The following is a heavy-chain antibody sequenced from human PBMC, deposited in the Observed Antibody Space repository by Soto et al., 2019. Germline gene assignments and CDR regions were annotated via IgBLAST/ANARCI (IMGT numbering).Heavy chain of an antibody. J-gene: IGHJ4*02. Sequence: ASVKVSCKASGYTFTSYDINWVRQATGQGLEWMGWMNPNSGNTGYAQKFQGRFTISRDNAQNTLFLLMNDLRAEDTAVYYCGREGWGMSLGYWGQGILVTVSS. CDR1: GYTFTSYD. V-gene: IGHV1-8*01. CDR2: MNPNSGNT. CDR3: GREGWGMSLGY. D-gene: IGHD3-16*01.